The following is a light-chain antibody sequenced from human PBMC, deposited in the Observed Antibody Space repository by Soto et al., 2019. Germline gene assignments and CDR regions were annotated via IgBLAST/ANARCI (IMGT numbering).Light chain of an antibody. Sequence: DIQITQSPSTLSPSVGDKVTITCRASQSISSWLAWYQQKPGKAPKLLIYKASSLESGVPSRFSGSGSGTDFTLTISCLQSEDFATYYCQQYYSFPPTFGQGTKVDIK. CDR2: KAS. J-gene: IGKJ1*01. V-gene: IGKV1-5*03. CDR3: QQYYSFPPT. CDR1: QSISSW.